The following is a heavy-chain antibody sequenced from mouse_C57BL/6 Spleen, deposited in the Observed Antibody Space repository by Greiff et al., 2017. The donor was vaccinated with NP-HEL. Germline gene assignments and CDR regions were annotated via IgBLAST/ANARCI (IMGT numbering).Heavy chain of an antibody. CDR1: GYTFTSYW. Sequence: EVQLQQSGTVLARPGASVKMSCKTSGYTFTSYWMHWVKQRPGQGLEWIGAIYPGNSDTSYNQKFKGKAKLTAVTSASTAYMELSSLTNEDSAVYYCTRSDGYPYYYAMDYWGQGTSVTVSS. CDR3: TRSDGYPYYYAMDY. D-gene: IGHD2-3*01. V-gene: IGHV1-5*01. CDR2: IYPGNSDT. J-gene: IGHJ4*01.